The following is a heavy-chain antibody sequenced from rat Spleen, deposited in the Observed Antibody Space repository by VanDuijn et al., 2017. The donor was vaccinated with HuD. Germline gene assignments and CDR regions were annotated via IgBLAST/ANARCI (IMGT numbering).Heavy chain of an antibody. D-gene: IGHD1-12*03. Sequence: QVQLKESGPGLAQPSRTLSLTCTVSGFSLTSYGVSWIRQPPGKGLEWMGLIWSNGGTDYNSAITSRLSISRDTSKSQVFLKMNSLQTEDTAMYFCASSTRYYFDGYYPDYWGQGVMVTVSS. CDR2: IWSNGGT. V-gene: IGHV2-47*01. CDR3: ASSTRYYFDGYYPDY. CDR1: GFSLTSYG. J-gene: IGHJ2*01.